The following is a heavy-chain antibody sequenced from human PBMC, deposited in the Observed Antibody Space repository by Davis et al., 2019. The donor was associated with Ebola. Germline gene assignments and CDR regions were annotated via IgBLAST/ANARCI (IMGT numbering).Heavy chain of an antibody. V-gene: IGHV3-72*01. Sequence: GESLKISCAASGFTLSDQYMDWVRQTPGLGLEWVGRTRNKANSYTTEYAASVKGRFTISRDESQNSLYLQMNSLKTEDTAVYYCAGVSVNTAFRAFDFWGQGTMVTVSS. D-gene: IGHD5-18*01. CDR3: AGVSVNTAFRAFDF. CDR1: GFTLSDQY. J-gene: IGHJ3*01. CDR2: TRNKANSYTT.